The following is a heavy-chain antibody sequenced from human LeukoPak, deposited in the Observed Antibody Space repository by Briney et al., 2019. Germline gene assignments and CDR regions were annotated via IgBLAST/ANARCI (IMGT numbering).Heavy chain of an antibody. Sequence: SETLSLTCSVYGGSFSGYYWSWIRQPPGKGLDWIGGVNHSGSTNYNPSLNSQLSISVDTSKNQSSLQLSSVTAADTAVYYCASLRVRGVILLPYWGQGTLVTVSS. D-gene: IGHD3-10*01. V-gene: IGHV4-34*01. J-gene: IGHJ4*02. CDR3: ASLRVRGVILLPY. CDR2: VNHSGST. CDR1: GGSFSGYY.